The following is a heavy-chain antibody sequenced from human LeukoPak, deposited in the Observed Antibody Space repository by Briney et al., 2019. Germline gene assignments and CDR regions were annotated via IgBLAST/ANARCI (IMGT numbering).Heavy chain of an antibody. CDR3: ASGGAVAGDY. CDR1: GGSFSGYY. CDR2: INHSGST. V-gene: IGHV4-34*01. Sequence: SETLSLTCAVYGGSFSGYYWSWIRQPPGKGLEWIGEINHSGSTNYNPSLKSRVTISVDTSKNQFSLKLSSVTAADTAVYYCASGGAVAGDYWGQGTLVTVPS. J-gene: IGHJ4*02. D-gene: IGHD6-19*01.